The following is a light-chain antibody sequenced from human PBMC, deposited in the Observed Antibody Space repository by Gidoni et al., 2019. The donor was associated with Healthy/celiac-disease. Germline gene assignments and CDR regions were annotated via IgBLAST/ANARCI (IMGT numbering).Light chain of an antibody. CDR3: QQYNSYAFT. V-gene: IGKV1-5*01. Sequence: DIQMTQSPSTLSASVGDRVTITCRASHSISSWLAWYQQKPGKAPKLLIYDASSLESGVPSRFSGSGSGTEFTLTISSLQPDDFATYYCQQYNSYAFTFGPGTKVEIK. CDR2: DAS. CDR1: HSISSW. J-gene: IGKJ3*01.